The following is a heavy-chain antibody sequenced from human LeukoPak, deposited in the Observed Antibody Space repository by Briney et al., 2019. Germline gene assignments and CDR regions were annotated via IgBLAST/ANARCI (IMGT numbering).Heavy chain of an antibody. CDR1: GFTFDDYA. V-gene: IGHV3-9*01. CDR2: ISWNSGSI. Sequence: GGSLRLSCAASGFTFDDYAMHWVRQAPGKGLEWVSGISWNSGSIGYADSVKGRFSISRDNAKNMLYMEMNSLRVEDTAVYYCVRDVSDSGWYGDDAFDIWGQGTMVTVSS. J-gene: IGHJ3*02. CDR3: VRDVSDSGWYGDDAFDI. D-gene: IGHD6-19*01.